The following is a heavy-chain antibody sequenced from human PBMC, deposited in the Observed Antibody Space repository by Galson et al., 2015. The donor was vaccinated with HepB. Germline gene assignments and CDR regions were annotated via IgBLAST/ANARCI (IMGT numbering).Heavy chain of an antibody. D-gene: IGHD4/OR15-4a*01. V-gene: IGHV3-7*03. CDR2: INEDGSEK. Sequence: SCKASGYTFTSYYMNWVRQAPGKGLEWVASINEDGSEKFHVDSVRGRFTISRDNAKNSLSLQMNSLRAEDTAVYYCARDRAYSAFDSWGQGTLVSVSS. J-gene: IGHJ4*02. CDR3: ARDRAYSAFDS. CDR1: GYTFTSYY.